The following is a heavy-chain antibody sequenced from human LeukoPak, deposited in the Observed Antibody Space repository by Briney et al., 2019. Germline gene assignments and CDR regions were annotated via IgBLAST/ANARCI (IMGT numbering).Heavy chain of an antibody. CDR3: AKYCTSSSCYLSIYYGMDV. J-gene: IGHJ6*02. CDR1: GFTFSSYA. V-gene: IGHV3-23*01. D-gene: IGHD2-2*01. CDR2: ISGSGSGT. Sequence: GGSLRLSCAASGFTFSSYAMAWVRQTPGKGLEWVSGISGSGSGTYYPDSVKGRFTISRDNSKNTLYLQMISLRAEDTAVYYCAKYCTSSSCYLSIYYGMDVWGQGTTVTVSS.